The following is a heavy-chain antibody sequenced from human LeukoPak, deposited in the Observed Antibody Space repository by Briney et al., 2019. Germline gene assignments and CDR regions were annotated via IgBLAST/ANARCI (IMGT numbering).Heavy chain of an antibody. D-gene: IGHD3-9*01. J-gene: IGHJ4*02. CDR1: GGSFSGYY. CDR3: ARHHSILAGYYFDY. CDR2: INHSGST. V-gene: IGHV4-34*01. Sequence: SETLSLTCAVYGGSFSGYYWSWIRQPPGKGLEWIGEINHSGSTNYNPSLKSRVTISVDTSKNQFSLKLSSVTAADTAVYYCARHHSILAGYYFDYWGQGTLVTVSS.